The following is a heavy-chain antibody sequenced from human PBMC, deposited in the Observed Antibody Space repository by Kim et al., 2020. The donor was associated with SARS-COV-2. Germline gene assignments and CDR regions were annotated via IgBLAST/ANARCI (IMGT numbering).Heavy chain of an antibody. CDR3: ARRPQGGMVVRGVVMHPNWFDP. V-gene: IGHV4-34*01. CDR1: GGSFSGYY. D-gene: IGHD3-10*01. Sequence: SETLSLTCAVYGGSFSGYYWSWIRQPPGKGLEWIGEINHSGSTNYNPSLKSRVTISVDTSKNQFSLKLSSVTAADTAVYYCARRPQGGMVVRGVVMHPNWFDPWGQGTLVTVSS. J-gene: IGHJ5*02. CDR2: INHSGST.